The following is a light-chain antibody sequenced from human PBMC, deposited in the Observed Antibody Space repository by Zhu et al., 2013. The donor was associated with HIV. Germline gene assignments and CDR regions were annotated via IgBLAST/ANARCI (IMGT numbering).Light chain of an antibody. Sequence: EIVLTQSPATLSLSPGERATLSCRASQSVSNYLAWYQQKPGQAPRLLIFAASNRATGIPYRFSGSGSGTDFTLTISRLESEDFAVYYCQQYGSXPPWTFGQGTKVEI. J-gene: IGKJ1*01. CDR2: AAS. CDR3: QQYGSXPPWT. CDR1: QSVSNY. V-gene: IGKV3-20*01.